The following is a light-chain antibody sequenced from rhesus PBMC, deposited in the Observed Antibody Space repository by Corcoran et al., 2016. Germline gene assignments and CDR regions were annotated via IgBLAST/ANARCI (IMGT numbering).Light chain of an antibody. Sequence: QAALTQPRSVSGSPEQSITISCTGTSSAIGGYNYVSWYQQHPGTAPKLMIYEVSKRPSGVSDRFSGSKSRNTASLTISGLQAEDEADYYCCSYAGSYKFVFGSGTKLTVL. CDR2: EVS. CDR1: SSAIGGYNY. CDR3: CSYAGSYKFV. J-gene: IGLJ6*01. V-gene: IGLV2-32*01.